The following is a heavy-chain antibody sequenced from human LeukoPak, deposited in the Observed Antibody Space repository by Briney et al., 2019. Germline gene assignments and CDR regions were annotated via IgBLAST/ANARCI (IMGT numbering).Heavy chain of an antibody. CDR2: VNPNSGDT. CDR1: GYTFTGYY. D-gene: IGHD1-26*01. V-gene: IGHV1-2*02. Sequence: ASVKVSCKASGYTFTGYYLHWVRQAPGQGLEWMGCVNPNSGDTNYAQKFQGSVTMTRDTSISIVYMELSRLRSDDTAVYYCARASGSYWWFDSWGQGTLVTVSS. J-gene: IGHJ5*01. CDR3: ARASGSYWWFDS.